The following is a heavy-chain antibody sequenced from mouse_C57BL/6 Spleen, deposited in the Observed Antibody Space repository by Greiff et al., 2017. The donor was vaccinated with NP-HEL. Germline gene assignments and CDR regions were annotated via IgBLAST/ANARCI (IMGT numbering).Heavy chain of an antibody. Sequence: QVQLQQPGAELVMPGASVKLSCKASGYTFTSYWMHWVKQRPGQGLEWIGEIDPSDSYTNYNQKFKGKSTLTVDKSSSTAYMQLSSLTSEDSAVDYCARKGSTTGLYYAMDYWGQGTSVTVSS. J-gene: IGHJ4*01. CDR2: IDPSDSYT. CDR1: GYTFTSYW. CDR3: ARKGSTTGLYYAMDY. D-gene: IGHD1-1*01. V-gene: IGHV1-69*01.